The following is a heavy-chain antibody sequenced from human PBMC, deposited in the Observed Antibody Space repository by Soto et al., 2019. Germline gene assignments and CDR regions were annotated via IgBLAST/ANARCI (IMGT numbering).Heavy chain of an antibody. D-gene: IGHD3-3*01. CDR1: GGSFSGYY. CDR2: INHSGST. V-gene: IGHV4-34*01. Sequence: KASETLSLTCAVYGGSFSGYYWSWIRQPPGKGLEWIGEINHSGSTNYNPSLKSRVTISVDTSKNQFSLKLSSVTAADTAVYYCASGVPYYYFLSGYSLNWFDPWGQGTLVTVFS. CDR3: ASGVPYYYFLSGYSLNWFDP. J-gene: IGHJ5*02.